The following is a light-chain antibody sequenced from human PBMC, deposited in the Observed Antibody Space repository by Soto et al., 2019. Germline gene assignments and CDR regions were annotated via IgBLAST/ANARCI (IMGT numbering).Light chain of an antibody. V-gene: IGKV3-15*01. CDR2: GAS. Sequence: EIVMTQSPATLSVSPGERATLSCRASQSVSSNLAWYQQKPGQAPRLLIYGASTRATGIPARFSGSGSGTEFTLTISSLQSEDFAVYHWQHYNNLPLTFGGGTKVEIK. J-gene: IGKJ4*01. CDR1: QSVSSN. CDR3: QHYNNLPLT.